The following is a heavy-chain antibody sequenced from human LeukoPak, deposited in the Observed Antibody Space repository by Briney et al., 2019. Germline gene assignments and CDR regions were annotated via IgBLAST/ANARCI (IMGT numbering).Heavy chain of an antibody. D-gene: IGHD3-10*01. CDR2: ISSSSSTI. CDR3: ARAITYFYGSVTYDWFDS. V-gene: IGHV3-48*01. J-gene: IGHJ5*01. CDR1: GFTFSSYS. Sequence: GGSLRLSCAASGFTFSSYSMNWVRQAPGKGLEWVSYISSSSSTIYYADSVKGRFTISRDNAKNSLYVQMNSLRAEDTAVYYCARAITYFYGSVTYDWFDSWGQGTLVTVSS.